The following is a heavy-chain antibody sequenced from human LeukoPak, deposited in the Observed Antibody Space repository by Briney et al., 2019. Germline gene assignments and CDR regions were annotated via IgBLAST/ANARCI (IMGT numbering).Heavy chain of an antibody. D-gene: IGHD5-24*01. CDR3: AREGAGDGYNFGFDY. CDR1: GYTFTGYF. Sequence: ASVKVSCKASGYTFTGYFMHWVRQAPGQGLEWMGWINPNSGGTNQAQKFQGRVNMTRDTSISTAFMELSRLRSDDTAVYYCAREGAGDGYNFGFDYWGQGTLVTVSS. V-gene: IGHV1-2*02. CDR2: INPNSGGT. J-gene: IGHJ4*02.